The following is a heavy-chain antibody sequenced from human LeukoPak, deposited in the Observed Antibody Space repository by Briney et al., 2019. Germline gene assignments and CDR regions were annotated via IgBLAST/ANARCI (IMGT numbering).Heavy chain of an antibody. V-gene: IGHV4-59*01. J-gene: IGHJ3*02. CDR2: TYDSGST. Sequence: KPSETLSLTCTVSGGSISSYYWSWLRQPPGKGLEWIGYTYDSGSTNYNPSLKSRVTISVDTSKNQFSLKLSSVTAADTAVYYCACLTTADAFDIWGQGTMVTVSS. CDR3: ACLTTADAFDI. D-gene: IGHD3-22*01. CDR1: GGSISSYY.